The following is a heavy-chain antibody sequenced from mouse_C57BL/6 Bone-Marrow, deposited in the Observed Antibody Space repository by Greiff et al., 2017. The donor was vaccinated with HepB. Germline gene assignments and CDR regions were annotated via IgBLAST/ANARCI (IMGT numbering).Heavy chain of an antibody. CDR3: ARSRWFPYAMDY. J-gene: IGHJ4*01. D-gene: IGHD2-3*01. CDR1: GYTFPSYW. Sequence: QVQLQQPGAELVRPGSSVKLSCKASGYTFPSYWMHWVKQRPIQGLEWIGNIDPSDSETHYNQKFKDKATLTVDKSSSTAYMQLSSLTSEDSAVFYCARSRWFPYAMDYWGQGTSVTVSS. V-gene: IGHV1-52*01. CDR2: IDPSDSET.